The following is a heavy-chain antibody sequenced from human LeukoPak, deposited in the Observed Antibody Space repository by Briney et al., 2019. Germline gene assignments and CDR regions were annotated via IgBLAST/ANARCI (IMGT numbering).Heavy chain of an antibody. Sequence: QPGRSLRLSCAASGFPFSNYALSWVRQAPGKGLEWVSVIYSGGSTYYADSVKGRFTISRDNSKNTLYLQMNSLRAEDTAVYYCARDSSSSGWYGLGAFDIWGQGTMVTVSS. J-gene: IGHJ3*02. D-gene: IGHD6-19*01. CDR3: ARDSSSSGWYGLGAFDI. CDR1: GFPFSNYA. CDR2: IYSGGST. V-gene: IGHV3-53*01.